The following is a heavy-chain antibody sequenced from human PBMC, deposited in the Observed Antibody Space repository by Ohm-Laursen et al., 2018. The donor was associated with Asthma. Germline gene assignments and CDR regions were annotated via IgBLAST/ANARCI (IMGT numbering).Heavy chain of an antibody. V-gene: IGHV3-30-3*01. CDR2: ISSDGINK. Sequence: SLRLSCAASGFIFSNYAVHWVRQAPGKGREWVAVISSDGINKYYADSVKGRFTISRDNSKNTLYLQMSSLRAEDTAVYYCARGSYSGGYYTYFFDYWGQGTLVTVSS. CDR3: ARGSYSGGYYTYFFDY. J-gene: IGHJ4*02. D-gene: IGHD3-22*01. CDR1: GFIFSNYA.